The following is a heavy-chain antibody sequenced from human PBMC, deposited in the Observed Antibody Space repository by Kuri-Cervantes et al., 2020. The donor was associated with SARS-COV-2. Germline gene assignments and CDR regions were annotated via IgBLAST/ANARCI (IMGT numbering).Heavy chain of an antibody. D-gene: IGHD6-6*01. V-gene: IGHV3-21*01. CDR1: GFNFSSYS. J-gene: IGHJ6*03. Sequence: GESLKISCAASGFNFSSYSMNWVRQAPGKGLEWVSSISSSSSYIYYADSVKGRFTISRDNAKNSLYLQMNSLRAEDTAVYYCARDGAARRLYMDVWGKGTTVTVSS. CDR2: ISSSSSYI. CDR3: ARDGAARRLYMDV.